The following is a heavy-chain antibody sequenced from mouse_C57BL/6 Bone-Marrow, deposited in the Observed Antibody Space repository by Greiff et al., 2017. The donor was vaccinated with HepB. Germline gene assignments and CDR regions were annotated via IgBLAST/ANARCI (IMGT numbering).Heavy chain of an antibody. CDR2: IDPSDSYT. Sequence: QVQLHQPGAELVKPGASVKLSCKASGYTFTSYWMQWVKQRPGQGLEWIGDIDPSDSYTNYNQKFKGKATLTVDKSSSTAYMQLSSLTSEDSAVYYCAREAYYGILMDYWGQGTSVTVSS. V-gene: IGHV1-50*01. CDR3: AREAYYGILMDY. J-gene: IGHJ4*01. CDR1: GYTFTSYW. D-gene: IGHD2-10*01.